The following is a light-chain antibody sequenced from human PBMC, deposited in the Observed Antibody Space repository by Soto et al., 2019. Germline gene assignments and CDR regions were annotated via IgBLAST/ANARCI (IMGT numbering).Light chain of an antibody. J-gene: IGLJ1*01. CDR2: QVV. Sequence: QSTLTQPASVSGSPGQSITISCTGTSSDVGAYNYVSWYLQHPGKAPKLMIYQVVNRPSGVSNRFSGSKSGNTASLTISGLQAEDEADYYCCSYARGSTYVVGTGTKLTV. CDR3: CSYARGSTYV. V-gene: IGLV2-14*01. CDR1: SSDVGAYNY.